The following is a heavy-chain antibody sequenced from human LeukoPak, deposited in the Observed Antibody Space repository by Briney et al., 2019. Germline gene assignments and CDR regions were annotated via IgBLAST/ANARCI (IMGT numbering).Heavy chain of an antibody. V-gene: IGHV4-38-2*02. Sequence: SETLSLTCIVSGYSISSGYYWGWIRQPPGKGLEWVGGIYHSGSTYYNPSLKSRVTMSVDTSKNQFSLKLSSVTAADTAVYYCAREDYYFDYWGQGTLVTVSS. CDR1: GYSISSGYY. CDR3: AREDYYFDY. J-gene: IGHJ4*02. CDR2: IYHSGST.